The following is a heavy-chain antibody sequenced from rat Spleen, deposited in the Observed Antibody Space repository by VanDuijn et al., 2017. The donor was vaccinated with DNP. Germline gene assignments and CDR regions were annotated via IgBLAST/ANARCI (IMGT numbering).Heavy chain of an antibody. V-gene: IGHV5-25*01. CDR1: GFTFSDYY. J-gene: IGHJ4*01. CDR3: ARWPGYNPPYAMDA. Sequence: EVQLVESGGGLVQPGRSLKLSCAASGFTFSDYYMAWVRQAPTKGLEWVAYITRSGGTTYYPDSVKGRFTISRDNAKNTLYLQMNSLRSEDTATYYCARWPGYNPPYAMDAWGQGTSVTVSS. D-gene: IGHD1-4*01. CDR2: ITRSGGTT.